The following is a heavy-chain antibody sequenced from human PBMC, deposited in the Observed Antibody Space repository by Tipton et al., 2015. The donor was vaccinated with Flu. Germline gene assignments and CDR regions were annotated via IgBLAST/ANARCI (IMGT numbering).Heavy chain of an antibody. CDR2: IFHTGST. CDR3: ARPGVAEYYFDY. Sequence: TLSLTCTLSGDSIRSDYYWGLVRPPPGKGLEWIGNIFHTGSTYHNPSLKSRVTISINTSKNQFSLKVFSVTAADTAVYYCARPGVAEYYFDYWGQGTLVTVSS. CDR1: GDSIRSDYY. D-gene: IGHD1-14*01. V-gene: IGHV4-38-2*02. J-gene: IGHJ4*02.